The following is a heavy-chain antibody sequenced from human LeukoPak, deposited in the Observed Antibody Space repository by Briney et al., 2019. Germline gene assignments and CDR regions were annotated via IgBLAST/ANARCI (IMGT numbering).Heavy chain of an antibody. D-gene: IGHD1-14*01. CDR1: GGSFSGYY. J-gene: IGHJ3*02. V-gene: IGHV4-34*01. Sequence: SSETLSLTCAVYGGSFSGYYWSWIRQPPGKGLEWIGEINHSGSTNYNPSLKSRVTISVDTSKNQFSLKLSSVTAADTAVYYRATPAEVDGDAFDIWGQGTMVTVPS. CDR3: ATPAEVDGDAFDI. CDR2: INHSGST.